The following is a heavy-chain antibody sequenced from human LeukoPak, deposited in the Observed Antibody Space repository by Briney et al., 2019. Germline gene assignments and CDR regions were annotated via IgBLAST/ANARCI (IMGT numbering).Heavy chain of an antibody. CDR2: INPSGGST. D-gene: IGHD6-6*01. J-gene: IGHJ3*02. CDR3: ARDSNSGAFDI. V-gene: IGHV1-46*01. CDR1: GYTFTKYN. Sequence: ASVKLCCNASGYTFTKYNMHWERHAPGQGIEWMGIINPSGGSTSYAQKFQGRATMTRDTSTSRVYMEVSSLRVEDTAVYYCARDSNSGAFDIWGRGTMVTVSS.